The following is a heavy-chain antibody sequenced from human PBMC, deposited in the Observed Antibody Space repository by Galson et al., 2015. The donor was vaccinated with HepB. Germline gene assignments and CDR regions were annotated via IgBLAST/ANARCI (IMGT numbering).Heavy chain of an antibody. J-gene: IGHJ4*02. CDR3: ANPDGGGAFRY. Sequence: SLRLSCAASGFAFNSYTMTWVRQAPGKGLQWVSSISANGAGTYYADSVKGRFTISRDNSKSTLYLQMNSLRAEDTAVYYCANPDGGGAFRYWGQGTLVTVSS. D-gene: IGHD4-23*01. CDR2: ISANGAGT. CDR1: GFAFNSYT. V-gene: IGHV3-23*01.